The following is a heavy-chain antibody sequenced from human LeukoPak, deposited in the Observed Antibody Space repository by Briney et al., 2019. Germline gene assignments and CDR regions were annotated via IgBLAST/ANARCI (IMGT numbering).Heavy chain of an antibody. Sequence: SETLSLTCAVSGYSISSGYYWGWIRQPPGKVLELIGSIYHSGSTNYNPSLKSRVTISVDTSKNQFSLNLNSVTAADTAVYYCARVSRGYSYGPIDYWGQGTLVTVSS. CDR1: GYSISSGYY. D-gene: IGHD5-18*01. CDR2: IYHSGST. CDR3: ARVSRGYSYGPIDY. V-gene: IGHV4-38-2*01. J-gene: IGHJ4*02.